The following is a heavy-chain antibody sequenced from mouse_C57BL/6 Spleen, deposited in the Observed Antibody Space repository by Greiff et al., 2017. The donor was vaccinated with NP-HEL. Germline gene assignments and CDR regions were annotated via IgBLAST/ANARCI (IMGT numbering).Heavy chain of an antibody. D-gene: IGHD4-1*01. J-gene: IGHJ1*03. CDR3: ARSLGSFWYFDV. V-gene: IGHV1-64*01. CDR2: IHPNSGST. CDR1: GYTFTSYW. Sequence: QVQLQQPGAELVKPGASVKLSCKASGYTFTSYWMHWVKQRPGQGLEWIGMIHPNSGSTNYNEKFKSKATLTVDKSSSTAYMQLSSLTSEDSADYYCARSLGSFWYFDVWGTGTTVTVSS.